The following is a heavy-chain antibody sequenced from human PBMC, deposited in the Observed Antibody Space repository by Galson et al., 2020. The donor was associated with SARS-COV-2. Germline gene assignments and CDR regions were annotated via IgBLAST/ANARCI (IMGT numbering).Heavy chain of an antibody. CDR1: GGSFSGYY. J-gene: IGHJ6*03. CDR3: ARALREVNMILVVLGSYYYMDV. CDR2: INHSGST. Sequence: SETLSLTCAVYGGSFSGYYWSWIRQPPGKGLEWIGEINHSGSTKYNPSLKSRVTISRDTSKNQFSLKLSSVSAADAAVYYCARALREVNMILVVLGSYYYMDVWGKGTTVTISS. V-gene: IGHV4-34*01. D-gene: IGHD3-22*01.